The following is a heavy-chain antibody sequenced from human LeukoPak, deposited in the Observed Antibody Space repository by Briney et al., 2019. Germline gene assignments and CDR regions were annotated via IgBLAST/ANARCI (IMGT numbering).Heavy chain of an antibody. D-gene: IGHD6-19*01. Sequence: GGSLRLSCAASGFTFNMFWMSWVRQTPGKGLEWVANIKQDGSETYYVDSVKGRFTLSRDNAKNSLYLQMNSLRAEDTAVFYCARVRGFSSGWAVDAFDIWGQGTVVTVSS. CDR3: ARVRGFSSGWAVDAFDI. CDR2: IKQDGSET. V-gene: IGHV3-7*01. J-gene: IGHJ3*02. CDR1: GFTFNMFW.